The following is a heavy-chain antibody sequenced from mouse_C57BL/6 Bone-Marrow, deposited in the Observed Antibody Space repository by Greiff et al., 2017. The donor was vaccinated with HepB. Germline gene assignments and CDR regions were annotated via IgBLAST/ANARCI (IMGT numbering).Heavy chain of an antibody. Sequence: QVQLQQPGAELVMPGASVKLSCKASGYTFTSYWMHWVKQRPGQGLEWIGEIDPSDSYTNYNQKFKGKSTLTVDKSSSTAYMQLSSLTSEDSAVYYCAKYGNYESFAYWGQGTLVTVSA. J-gene: IGHJ3*01. D-gene: IGHD2-10*02. CDR2: IDPSDSYT. V-gene: IGHV1-69*01. CDR1: GYTFTSYW. CDR3: AKYGNYESFAY.